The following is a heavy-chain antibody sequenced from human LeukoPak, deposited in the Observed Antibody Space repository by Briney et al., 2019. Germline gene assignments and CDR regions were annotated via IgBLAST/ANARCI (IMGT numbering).Heavy chain of an antibody. CDR3: RAAADLNDY. J-gene: IGHJ4*02. CDR2: IRSKADSYTT. V-gene: IGHV3-73*01. D-gene: IGHD6-13*01. CDR1: GFTFRGSA. Sequence: GGSLRLSSAAPGFTFRGSAMHRVPQAPGKGLEWLGRIRSKADSYTTAYAASVKGRFIVSRDDSKNTAYLQMNSLKTEDTAVYYCRAAADLNDYWGQGTLVTVSS.